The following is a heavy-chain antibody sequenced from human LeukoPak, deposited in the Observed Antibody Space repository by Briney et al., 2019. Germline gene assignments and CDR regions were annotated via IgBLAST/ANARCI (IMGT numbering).Heavy chain of an antibody. CDR1: GFTFSSYA. Sequence: PGGSLRLSCAASGFTFSSYAMSWVRQAPGKGLEWVTAISGSGGSTYYADSVKGRFTISRDNSKNTLYLQMNSLRAEDTAVYYCAKDSAAAGNFDYWGQGTLVTVSS. J-gene: IGHJ4*02. D-gene: IGHD6-13*01. V-gene: IGHV3-23*01. CDR2: ISGSGGST. CDR3: AKDSAAAGNFDY.